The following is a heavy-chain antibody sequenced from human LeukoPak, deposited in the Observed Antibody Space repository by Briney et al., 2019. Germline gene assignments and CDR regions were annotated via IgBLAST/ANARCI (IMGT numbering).Heavy chain of an antibody. V-gene: IGHV1-46*01. CDR1: GGTFSSYA. CDR3: ARSGVLLWFGESIEDNNWFDP. J-gene: IGHJ5*02. D-gene: IGHD3-10*01. Sequence: ASVKVSCKASGGTFSSYAISWVRQAPGQGLEWMGIINPSGGSTSYAQKFQGRVTMTRDTSTSTVYMELSSLSAEDTAVYYCARSGVLLWFGESIEDNNWFDPWGQGTLVTVSS. CDR2: INPSGGST.